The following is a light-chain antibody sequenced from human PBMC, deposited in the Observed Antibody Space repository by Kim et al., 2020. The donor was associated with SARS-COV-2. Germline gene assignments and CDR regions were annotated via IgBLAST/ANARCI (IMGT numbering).Light chain of an antibody. Sequence: IPCPATGSDLGAYNSVSWFQQHPGNAPKLIIYVVSNRPSGVSNRFSGSKSGYTASLPISTLQTEDEADYFCSSYTDTNTLLFGGGTQLTVL. V-gene: IGLV2-14*03. CDR3: SSYTDTNTLL. CDR2: VVS. CDR1: GSDLGAYNS. J-gene: IGLJ2*01.